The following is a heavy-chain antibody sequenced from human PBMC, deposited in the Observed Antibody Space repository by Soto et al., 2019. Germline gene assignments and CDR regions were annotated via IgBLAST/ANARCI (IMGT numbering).Heavy chain of an antibody. V-gene: IGHV3-23*01. D-gene: IGHD6-13*01. J-gene: IGHJ4*02. CDR1: GFTFSSYA. CDR2: ISGSGGST. Sequence: LRLSCAASGFTFSSYAMSWVRQAPGKGLEWVSAISGSGGSTYYADSVKGRFTISRDNSKNTLYLQMNSLRAEDTAVYYCAKDRSSSWYYFDYWGQGTLVTVSS. CDR3: AKDRSSSWYYFDY.